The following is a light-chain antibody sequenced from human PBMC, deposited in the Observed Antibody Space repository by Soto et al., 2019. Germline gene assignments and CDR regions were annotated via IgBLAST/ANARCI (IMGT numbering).Light chain of an antibody. CDR1: QSVSSSY. CDR3: QRDGSSPLT. J-gene: IGKJ4*01. Sequence: EIVLTQSPGTLSLSPGERATLSCRASQSVSSSYLAWYQQKPGQAPRLLIYGASSRATGIPDRFSGSGSGTDFTLTISRLEPEDFGVYYCQRDGSSPLTFGGGTKVEIK. CDR2: GAS. V-gene: IGKV3-20*01.